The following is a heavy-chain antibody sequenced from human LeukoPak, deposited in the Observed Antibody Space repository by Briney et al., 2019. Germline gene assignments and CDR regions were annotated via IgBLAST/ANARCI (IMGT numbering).Heavy chain of an antibody. Sequence: SETLSLTCAVYGGSFSGYYWSWIRQPPGKGLEWIGEINHSGTTNYNPSLKSRVTISVDTSKKQFSLKLSSVTAADTAVYYCARGCTSAVCRTGYWGQGTLVTVSS. J-gene: IGHJ4*02. D-gene: IGHD2-8*01. CDR1: GGSFSGYY. V-gene: IGHV4-34*01. CDR2: INHSGTT. CDR3: ARGCTSAVCRTGY.